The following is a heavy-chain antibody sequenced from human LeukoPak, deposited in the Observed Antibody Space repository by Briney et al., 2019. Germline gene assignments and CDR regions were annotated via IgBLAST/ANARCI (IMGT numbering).Heavy chain of an antibody. D-gene: IGHD3-9*01. Sequence: TSETLSLTCTVSGGSISSYYWSWIRQPPGKGLEWIGYIYYSGSTNYNPSLKSRVTISVDTSKNQFSLKLSSVTAADTAVYYCARSPHYDILTGHPYFDYWGQGTLVTVSS. CDR3: ARSPHYDILTGHPYFDY. CDR1: GGSISSYY. V-gene: IGHV4-59*01. J-gene: IGHJ4*02. CDR2: IYYSGST.